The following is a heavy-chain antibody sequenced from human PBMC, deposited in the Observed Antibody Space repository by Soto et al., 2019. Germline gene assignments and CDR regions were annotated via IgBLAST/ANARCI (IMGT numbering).Heavy chain of an antibody. V-gene: IGHV3-21*01. CDR2: ISGTTNYI. D-gene: IGHD3-22*01. Sequence: GGSLRLSCAASGFTFSTYTMNWVRQAPGKGLEWVSSISGTTNYIYYADSAKGRFTVSRDNDKNSLYLQMHSLSAEDTAVYYCARGYYDQDYWGQGTLVTVSS. J-gene: IGHJ4*02. CDR3: ARGYYDQDY. CDR1: GFTFSTYT.